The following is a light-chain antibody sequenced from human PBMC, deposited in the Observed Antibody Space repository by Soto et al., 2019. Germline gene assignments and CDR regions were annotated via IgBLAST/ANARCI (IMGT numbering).Light chain of an antibody. V-gene: IGKV1-5*01. Sequence: DTRMPQSPSTLSATVGDKVTKTCRASQSISSWLAWYQQKPGKAPKLLIYDASSLESVVPSRFSGSGSGTEFTLTISSLQPDDFATYYCQQYNSYSTFGQGTRWIS. CDR1: QSISSW. CDR2: DAS. CDR3: QQYNSYST. J-gene: IGKJ1*01.